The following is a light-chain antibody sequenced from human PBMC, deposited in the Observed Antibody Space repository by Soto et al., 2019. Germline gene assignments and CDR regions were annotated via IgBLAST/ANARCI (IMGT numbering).Light chain of an antibody. J-gene: IGKJ2*01. Sequence: DIPMTQSPSSLSASVGDRVTITCRASQGVSAYLLWYQQRQGTAPRLLIYAASNLVSGVPSRFSGGGSGTTFTLTISSLQPEDFATYYCQQSYKTPHTFGQGTKLETK. CDR2: AAS. CDR3: QQSYKTPHT. V-gene: IGKV1-39*01. CDR1: QGVSAY.